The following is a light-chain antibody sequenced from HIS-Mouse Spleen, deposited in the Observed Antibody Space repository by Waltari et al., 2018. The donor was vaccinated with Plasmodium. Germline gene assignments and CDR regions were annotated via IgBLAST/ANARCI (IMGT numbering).Light chain of an antibody. V-gene: IGLV3-1*01. J-gene: IGLJ2*01. Sequence: SYELTQPPSVSVSPGQTVSIPCSGAKLGDKYACWYQQKPGQSPVLVIYQDSKRPSGIPERFSGSNSGNTATLTISGTQAMDEADYYCQAWDSSTAVFGGGTKLTVL. CDR2: QDS. CDR1: KLGDKY. CDR3: QAWDSSTAV.